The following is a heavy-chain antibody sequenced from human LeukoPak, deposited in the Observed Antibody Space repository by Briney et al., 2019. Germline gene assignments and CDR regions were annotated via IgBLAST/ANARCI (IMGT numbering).Heavy chain of an antibody. CDR3: ARGNMWDYRRYYYYMDV. J-gene: IGHJ6*03. CDR1: GSSISSSSYY. Sequence: KSSETLSLTCTVSGSSISSSSYYWGWIRQPPGKGLEWIGSIYYSGSTYYNPSLKSRVTISVDTSKNQFSLNLNSVTAADTAIYYCARGNMWDYRRYYYYMDVWGKGTTVTVSS. V-gene: IGHV4-39*07. CDR2: IYYSGST. D-gene: IGHD4-11*01.